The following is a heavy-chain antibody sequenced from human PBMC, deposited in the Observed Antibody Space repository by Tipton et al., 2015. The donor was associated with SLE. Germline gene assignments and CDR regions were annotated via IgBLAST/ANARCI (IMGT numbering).Heavy chain of an antibody. J-gene: IGHJ3*02. CDR1: GGSFTGNY. Sequence: TLSLTCAVYGGSFTGNYWSWIRQPPGKGLEWIGEINHGGNTNYNASLKSRVAISVDTSKNQFSLKLNSLTAADAAVYYCAREGDSSGWFTGDAFEIWGQGTMVTVSS. CDR2: INHGGNT. V-gene: IGHV4-34*01. D-gene: IGHD6-19*01. CDR3: AREGDSSGWFTGDAFEI.